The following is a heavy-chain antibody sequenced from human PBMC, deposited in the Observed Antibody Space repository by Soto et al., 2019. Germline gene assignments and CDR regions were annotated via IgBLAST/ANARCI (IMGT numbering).Heavy chain of an antibody. CDR1: GFTFSSYG. V-gene: IGHV3-30*03. J-gene: IGHJ4*02. CDR3: ARSIIIGEEGSDY. CDR2: ISYDGNNK. D-gene: IGHD3-10*01. Sequence: QVHLVESGGGVVQPGRSLRLSCVASGFTFSSYGMHWVRQAPGQGLEWVAIISYDGNNKDYADSVKGRFTISRDNSKNTLYLQMNSLRAEDTAVYYCARSIIIGEEGSDYWGQGTQVTVSS.